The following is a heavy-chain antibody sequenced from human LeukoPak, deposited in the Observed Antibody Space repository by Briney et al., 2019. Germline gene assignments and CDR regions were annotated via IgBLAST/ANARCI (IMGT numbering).Heavy chain of an antibody. CDR2: IKPDGSDK. V-gene: IGHV3-7*04. J-gene: IGHJ4*02. Sequence: GRSLRLSCAASGFTFSIYWMTSVGQAPRKWMEWVANIKPDGSDKYYVDSVRGRFSISRDNARNSLHLQMNSLRGEDTAVYYCARDNGDPYWGQGTLVTVSS. CDR1: GFTFSIYW. CDR3: ARDNGDPY. D-gene: IGHD4-17*01.